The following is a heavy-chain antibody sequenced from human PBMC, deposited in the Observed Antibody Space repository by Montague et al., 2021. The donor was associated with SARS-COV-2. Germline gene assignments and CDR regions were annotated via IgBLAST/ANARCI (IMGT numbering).Heavy chain of an antibody. J-gene: IGHJ6*02. Sequence: SLRLSCAASGFTFSSYWMHWVRQAPGKGLVWVSRINSDGSSTSYADSVKGRFTISRDNAKNTLYLQMNSLRAEDTAVYYCARDQPIVVVPAAIRGYYYYGMDVWGQGTPVTVSS. CDR3: ARDQPIVVVPAAIRGYYYYGMDV. CDR2: INSDGSST. CDR1: GFTFSSYW. D-gene: IGHD2-2*02. V-gene: IGHV3-74*01.